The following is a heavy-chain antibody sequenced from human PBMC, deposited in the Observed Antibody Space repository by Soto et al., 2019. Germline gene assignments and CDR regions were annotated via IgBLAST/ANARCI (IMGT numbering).Heavy chain of an antibody. CDR1: GFTFSSYG. Sequence: GGSLRLSCAASGFTFSSYGMHWVRQAPGKGLEWVAVISYDGSNKYYADSVKGRFTISRDNSKNTLYLQMNSLRAEDTAVYYCARARGRIAAAYYYYYGMDVWGQGTTVTVSS. J-gene: IGHJ6*02. CDR2: ISYDGSNK. V-gene: IGHV3-30*03. D-gene: IGHD6-13*01. CDR3: ARARGRIAAAYYYYYGMDV.